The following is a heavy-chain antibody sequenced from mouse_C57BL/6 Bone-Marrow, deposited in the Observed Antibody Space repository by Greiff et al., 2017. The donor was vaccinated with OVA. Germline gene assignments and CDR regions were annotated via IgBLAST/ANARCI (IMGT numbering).Heavy chain of an antibody. J-gene: IGHJ1*03. CDR2: IYPGSGST. V-gene: IGHV1-55*01. CDR3: ARCYYGSSYVGYFDV. D-gene: IGHD1-1*01. Sequence: QVQLQQPGAELVKPGASVKMSCKASGYTFTSYWITWVKQRPGQGLEWIGDIYPGSGSTNYNEKFKSKATLTVDTSSSTAYMQLSSLTSEDSAVYYCARCYYGSSYVGYFDVWGTGTTVTVSS. CDR1: GYTFTSYW.